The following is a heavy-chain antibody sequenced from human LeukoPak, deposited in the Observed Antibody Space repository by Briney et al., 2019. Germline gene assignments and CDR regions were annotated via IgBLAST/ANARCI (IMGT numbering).Heavy chain of an antibody. J-gene: IGHJ4*02. CDR3: ARGAHYYDTSGYLMPLNY. V-gene: IGHV4-59*01. D-gene: IGHD3-22*01. Sequence: SETLSLTCTVSGVSISSYYWSWIRQPPGKGLEWIGYIYYSGSTNYNPSLKSRGTISVDTSKNQFSLKLSSVTAADTAVYYCARGAHYYDTSGYLMPLNYWGQGTLVTVSS. CDR2: IYYSGST. CDR1: GVSISSYY.